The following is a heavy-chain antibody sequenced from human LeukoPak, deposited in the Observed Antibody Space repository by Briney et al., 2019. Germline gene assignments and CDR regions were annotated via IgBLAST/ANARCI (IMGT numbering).Heavy chain of an antibody. CDR2: INPNSGGT. CDR1: GYTFTGYY. Sequence: ASVKVSFKASGYTFTGYYMHWVRQAPGQGLEWMGWINPNSGGTNYAQKFQGRVTMTRDTSISTDYMELSRLRSADTAVYYCARSPHILTGENFDYWGQGTLVTVSS. J-gene: IGHJ4*02. D-gene: IGHD3-9*01. V-gene: IGHV1-2*02. CDR3: ARSPHILTGENFDY.